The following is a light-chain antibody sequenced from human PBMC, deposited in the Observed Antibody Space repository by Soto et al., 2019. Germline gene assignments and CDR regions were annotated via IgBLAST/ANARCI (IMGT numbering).Light chain of an antibody. V-gene: IGKV1-39*01. CDR2: AAS. J-gene: IGKJ2*01. CDR1: QRVSSY. CDR3: QQNNLSPRT. Sequence: DIVMTQSPSSLSASLGDRATITCRASQRVSSYLTWYQHKAGRAPKLLIYAASTLATGVPSRFSGSGSGTDFTLTISSLQPEDFAVYYCQQNNLSPRTFGQGTKLDIK.